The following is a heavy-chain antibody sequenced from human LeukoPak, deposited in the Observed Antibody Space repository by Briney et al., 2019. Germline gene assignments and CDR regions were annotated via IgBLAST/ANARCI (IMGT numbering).Heavy chain of an antibody. D-gene: IGHD2-2*01. CDR1: GFTFSTYS. CDR3: ARDRVIVPARGPNWFDP. CDR2: ISSSSSYI. V-gene: IGHV3-21*01. J-gene: IGHJ5*02. Sequence: PGETLCLSCAASGFTFSTYSMDWVRQAPGKGLEWVSSISSSSSYIYYAASVNGRFTISRDNAKNSLYLQMTILRADTTAVYYCARDRVIVPARGPNWFDPWGQGTLVTVSS.